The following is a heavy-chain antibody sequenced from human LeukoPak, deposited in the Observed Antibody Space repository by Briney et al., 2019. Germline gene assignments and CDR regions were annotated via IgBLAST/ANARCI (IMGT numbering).Heavy chain of an antibody. V-gene: IGHV5-51*01. CDR2: IYPGDSDT. CDR1: GYSFTSYW. CDR3: AGGMEYCSGGSCYRNYYYYYYGMDV. J-gene: IGHJ6*02. Sequence: GESLKISCKGSGYSFTSYWIGWVRQMPGKGLEWMGIIYPGDSDTRYSPSFQGQVTISADKSISTAYLQWSSLKASDTAMYYCAGGMEYCSGGSCYRNYYYYYYGMDVWGQGTTVTVSS. D-gene: IGHD2-15*01.